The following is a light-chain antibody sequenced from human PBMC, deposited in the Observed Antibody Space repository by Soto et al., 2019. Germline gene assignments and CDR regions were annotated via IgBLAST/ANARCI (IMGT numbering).Light chain of an antibody. CDR3: QQYNNWPLT. CDR2: GAS. V-gene: IGKV3-15*01. Sequence: EFVLTQSPATLSVSPGERATLSCRASQSVSSNLAWYQQKPGQAPRLLIYGASTRATGIPARFSGSGSGTEFTLTISSLQSEDFAVYYCQQYNNWPLTFGGGTKVDIK. J-gene: IGKJ4*01. CDR1: QSVSSN.